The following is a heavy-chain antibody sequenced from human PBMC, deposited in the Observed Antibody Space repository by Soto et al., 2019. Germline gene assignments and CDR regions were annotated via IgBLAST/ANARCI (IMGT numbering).Heavy chain of an antibody. CDR3: ARGTTVETGSY. Sequence: QVQLVQSGAEVKKPGASVKVSCKASGYTFTRYGISWVRQSPVQGLEWLGWISANNGKTNYAQKCQGRVTMTTETSTSTAYMELRSLRSDDKAVYYCARGTTVETGSYWGQGTLVTVAS. V-gene: IGHV1-18*01. D-gene: IGHD4-17*01. J-gene: IGHJ4*02. CDR2: ISANNGKT. CDR1: GYTFTRYG.